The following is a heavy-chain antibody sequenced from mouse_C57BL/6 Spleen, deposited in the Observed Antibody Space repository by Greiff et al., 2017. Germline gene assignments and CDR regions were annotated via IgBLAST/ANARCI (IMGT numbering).Heavy chain of an antibody. CDR1: GYTFTDYY. V-gene: IGHV1-26*01. CDR3: AIGPYYFDY. Sequence: EVKLVESGPELVKPGASVKISCKASGYTFTDYYMNWVKQSHGKSLEWIGDINPNNGGTSYNQKFKGKATLTVDKSSSTAYMELRSLTSEDAAVYYCAIGPYYFDYWGQGTTLTVSS. J-gene: IGHJ2*01. CDR2: INPNNGGT.